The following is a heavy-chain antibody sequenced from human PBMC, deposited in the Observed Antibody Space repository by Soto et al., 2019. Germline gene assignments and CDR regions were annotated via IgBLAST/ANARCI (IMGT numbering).Heavy chain of an antibody. V-gene: IGHV4-4*02. J-gene: IGHJ4*02. CDR3: ARDTGWGLGF. CDR1: GDSINSNYC. Sequence: QVQLQESGPGLVRPSGTLSLTCAVSGDSINSNYCWPGVRQPPGKGLEWIAEIYYSGGTSYNPSLKRRVTISMDKSKNQFSLNLTSVTAADTAMYYCARDTGWGLGFWGQGTLVTVSS. CDR2: IYYSGGT. D-gene: IGHD6-19*01.